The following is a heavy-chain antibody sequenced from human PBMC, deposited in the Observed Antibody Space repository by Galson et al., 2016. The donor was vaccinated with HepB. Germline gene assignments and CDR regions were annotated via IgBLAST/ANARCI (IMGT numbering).Heavy chain of an antibody. CDR3: TRDGWTSNWFGY. Sequence: SLRLSCAASGFTFSSYGMHWVRQAPGKGLEWVAITLYDGSSKYYTDSVKGRFTTSRDNSKNTLYLQMDSLRVEDTAVYYCTRDGWTSNWFGYWGQGTLVTVSS. V-gene: IGHV3-30*03. CDR1: GFTFSSYG. D-gene: IGHD6-19*01. CDR2: TLYDGSSK. J-gene: IGHJ5*01.